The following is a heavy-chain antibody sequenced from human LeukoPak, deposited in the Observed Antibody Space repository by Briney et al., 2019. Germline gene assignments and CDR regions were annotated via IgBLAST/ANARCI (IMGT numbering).Heavy chain of an antibody. Sequence: SDTQSVTCAVYGGSFSGYCWSWIRQPPGKGLERTGEINHSGSTNYNPSLKSRVTISVDTSKNQFSLKLSSVTAADTAVYYCASGYCSGGSCYSPAFDPWGQGTLVTVSS. CDR1: GGSFSGYC. V-gene: IGHV4-34*01. CDR3: ASGYCSGGSCYSPAFDP. D-gene: IGHD2-15*01. CDR2: INHSGST. J-gene: IGHJ5*02.